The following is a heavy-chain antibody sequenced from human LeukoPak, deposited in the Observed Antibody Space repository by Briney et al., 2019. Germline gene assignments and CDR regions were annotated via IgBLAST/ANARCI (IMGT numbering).Heavy chain of an antibody. D-gene: IGHD2-15*01. CDR1: GFTFSSYS. CDR2: ISSSSSYI. V-gene: IGHV3-21*01. CDR3: ARDRLVVVAARAGMDV. J-gene: IGHJ6*02. Sequence: PGGSLRLSCAASGFTFSSYSMNWVRQVPGKGLEWVSSISSSSSYIYYADSVKGRFTISRDNAKNSLYLQMNSLRAKDTAVYYCARDRLVVVAARAGMDVWGQGTTVTVSS.